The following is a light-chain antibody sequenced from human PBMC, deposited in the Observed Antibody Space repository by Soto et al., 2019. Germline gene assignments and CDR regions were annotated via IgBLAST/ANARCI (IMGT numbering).Light chain of an antibody. CDR1: SSDVGGYNF. V-gene: IGLV2-14*03. Sequence: SALTQPASASGSPGQSITISCTGTSSDVGGYNFVSWYQQHPGKAPRLMIFDVDNRPSGVSTRFSGSKSGNTASLTISGLQAEDEADYYCCSYSGSSTIVVFGGGTKLTVL. CDR2: DVD. J-gene: IGLJ2*01. CDR3: CSYSGSSTIVV.